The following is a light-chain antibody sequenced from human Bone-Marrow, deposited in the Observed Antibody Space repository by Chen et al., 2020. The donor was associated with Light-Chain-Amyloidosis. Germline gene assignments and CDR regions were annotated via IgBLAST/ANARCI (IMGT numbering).Light chain of an antibody. Sequence: SYELTQPPSVSVSPGQTARITCSGDDLPTKYAYWYQQKPGQAPVLVRHRDTVGPSGISERFSGSSSGRTATLTISGVQAEDEADYHCQSADSSGTYEVIFGGGTKLTVL. CDR2: RDT. CDR1: DLPTKY. CDR3: QSADSSGTYEVI. J-gene: IGLJ2*01. V-gene: IGLV3-25*03.